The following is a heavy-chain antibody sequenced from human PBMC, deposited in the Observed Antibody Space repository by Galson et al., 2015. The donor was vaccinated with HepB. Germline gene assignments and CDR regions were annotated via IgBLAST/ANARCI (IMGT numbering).Heavy chain of an antibody. J-gene: IGHJ3*02. Sequence: SLRLSCAASGFTFSSYWMSWVRQAPGKGLEWVANIKQDGSDKYYVDSVKGRFTISRDNAKDSLYLQMNSLRAEDTAVYYCARGPRGDWAFDIWGQGTMVTVSS. V-gene: IGHV3-7*01. CDR2: IKQDGSDK. CDR3: ARGPRGDWAFDI. CDR1: GFTFSSYW. D-gene: IGHD2-21*02.